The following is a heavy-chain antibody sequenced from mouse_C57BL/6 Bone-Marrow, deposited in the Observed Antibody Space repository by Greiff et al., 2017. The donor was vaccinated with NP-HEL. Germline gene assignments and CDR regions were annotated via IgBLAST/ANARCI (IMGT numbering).Heavy chain of an antibody. Sequence: EVKLVESGGDLVKPGGSLKLSCAASGFTFSSYGMSWVRQTPDKRLEWVATISSGGSYTYYPDSVKGRFTISRDNAKNTLYLQMSSLKSEDTAMYYCARHGHYGSSPWFAYWGQGTLVTVSA. CDR3: ARHGHYGSSPWFAY. CDR2: ISSGGSYT. CDR1: GFTFSSYG. V-gene: IGHV5-6*01. J-gene: IGHJ3*01. D-gene: IGHD1-1*01.